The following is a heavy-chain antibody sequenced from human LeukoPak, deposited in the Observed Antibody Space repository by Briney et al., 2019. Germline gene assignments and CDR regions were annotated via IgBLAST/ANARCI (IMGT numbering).Heavy chain of an antibody. CDR1: GFTFSSYW. D-gene: IGHD6-19*01. J-gene: IGHJ4*02. V-gene: IGHV3-74*01. CDR2: INSDGSST. CDR3: ARVKQWLVHYYFDY. Sequence: GSLRLSCAASGFTFSSYWIHWVRQAPGKGLVWVSRINSDGSSTSYADSVKGRFTISRDNAKNTLYLQMNSLRAEDTAVYYCARVKQWLVHYYFDYWGQGTLVTVSS.